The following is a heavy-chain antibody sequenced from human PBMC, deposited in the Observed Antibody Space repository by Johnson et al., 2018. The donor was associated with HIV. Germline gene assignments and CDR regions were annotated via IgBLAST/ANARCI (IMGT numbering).Heavy chain of an antibody. CDR2: ISFDGGAI. Sequence: QVQLVESGGGAVQPGRSLRLSCSASGLSFNAYAMHWVRQAPGKGLERVPVISFDGGAIYHADSAECRFTLSRDNSRDTLYLQLNNLRAEDTAVYYCARGAFLKVYVSDDAFDIWGQGTMVTVSS. D-gene: IGHD2-8*01. J-gene: IGHJ3*02. CDR3: ARGAFLKVYVSDDAFDI. CDR1: GLSFNAYA. V-gene: IGHV3-30-3*01.